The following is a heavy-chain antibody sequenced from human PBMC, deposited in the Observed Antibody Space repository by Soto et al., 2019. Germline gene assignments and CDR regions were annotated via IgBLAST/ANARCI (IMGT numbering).Heavy chain of an antibody. CDR1: GGTFSSYA. CDR2: IIPIFGTA. V-gene: IGHV1-69*06. J-gene: IGHJ6*02. D-gene: IGHD2-15*01. Sequence: QVQLVQSGAEVKKPGSSVKVSCKASGGTFSSYAISWVRQAPGQGLEWMGGIIPIFGTANYAQKFQGRVTITADKSTSTAYMELSSLRSEDTAVYYCAREHCSGGSCYPGGYYYYGMDVRGQGTTVTVSS. CDR3: AREHCSGGSCYPGGYYYYGMDV.